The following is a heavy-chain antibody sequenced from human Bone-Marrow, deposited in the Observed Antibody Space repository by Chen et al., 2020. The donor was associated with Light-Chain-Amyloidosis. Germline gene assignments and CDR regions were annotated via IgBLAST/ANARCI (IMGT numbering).Heavy chain of an antibody. CDR2: INPYTGGT. CDR1: GYTFTDFY. CDR3: AKDSEIRGLIYAMNV. V-gene: IGHV1-2*04. Sequence: QVQMVQSGAEVKEPGASIKVSCKTSGYTFTDFYIHWVRQAPGQGLEWMAWINPYTGGTRYAQKFQGWFTVTRETSTRTVYMELSRLRSGDTAVYYCAKDSEIRGLIYAMNVWGQGTTVNVSS. J-gene: IGHJ6*02. D-gene: IGHD3-10*01.